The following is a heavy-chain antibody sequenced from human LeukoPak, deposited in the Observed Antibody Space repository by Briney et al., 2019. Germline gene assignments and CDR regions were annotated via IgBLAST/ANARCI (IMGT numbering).Heavy chain of an antibody. Sequence: SETLSLTCTVSGYSISSGYYWGWIRQPPGKGLEWIGSIYHSGSTYYNPSLKSRVTISVDTSKNQFSLKLRSVTAADTAVYYCARVSPGLPYFDYWGQGTLVTVSS. CDR2: IYHSGST. CDR3: ARVSPGLPYFDY. J-gene: IGHJ4*02. V-gene: IGHV4-38-2*02. D-gene: IGHD5-12*01. CDR1: GYSISSGYY.